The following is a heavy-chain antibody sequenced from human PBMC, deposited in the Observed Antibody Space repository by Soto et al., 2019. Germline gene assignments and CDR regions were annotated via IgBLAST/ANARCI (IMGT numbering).Heavy chain of an antibody. CDR3: ARGGPWFWSGPRIYYGMDV. J-gene: IGHJ6*02. D-gene: IGHD3-3*01. Sequence: PSETLSLTCTVSGGSISSSSYYWGWIRQPPGKGLEWIGSINHSGSTNYNPSLKSRVTISVDTSKNQFSLKLSSVTAADTAVYYCARGGPWFWSGPRIYYGMDVWGQGTTVTVSS. CDR1: GGSISSSSYY. V-gene: IGHV4-39*07. CDR2: INHSGST.